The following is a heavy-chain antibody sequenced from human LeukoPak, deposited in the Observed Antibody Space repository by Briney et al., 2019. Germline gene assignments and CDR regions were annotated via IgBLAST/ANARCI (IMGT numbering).Heavy chain of an antibody. D-gene: IGHD3-22*01. V-gene: IGHV4-38-2*02. CDR2: VHHSGRT. CDR3: ARAASSGPLFTYHMDV. Sequence: PSETLSLTCTVSGGSISSYYWGWIRQPPGKGLEWIGSVHHSGRTYYNPSLKSRVTISVDTSKNQFSLKLSSVTAADTAVYYCARAASSGPLFTYHMDVWGKGTTVTVSS. J-gene: IGHJ6*03. CDR1: GGSISSYY.